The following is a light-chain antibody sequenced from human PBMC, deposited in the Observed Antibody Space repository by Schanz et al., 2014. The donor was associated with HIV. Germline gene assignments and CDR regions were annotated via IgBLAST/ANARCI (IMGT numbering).Light chain of an antibody. CDR3: QSYDSSLSGLV. CDR2: GNT. V-gene: IGLV1-40*01. Sequence: QSVLTQPPSVSGAPGQRVTISCTGSSSNIGAGYDVYWYQQLPGTAPKLLIYGNTNRPSGVPDRISGSKSGSSASLAITGLQAEDEADYYCQSYDSSLSGLVFGGGTKLTV. CDR1: SSNIGAGYD. J-gene: IGLJ3*02.